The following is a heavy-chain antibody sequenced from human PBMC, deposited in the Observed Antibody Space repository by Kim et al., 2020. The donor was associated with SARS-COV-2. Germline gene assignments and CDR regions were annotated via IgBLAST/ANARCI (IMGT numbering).Heavy chain of an antibody. CDR3: ARETTYSGYVYPTQNMDV. D-gene: IGHD5-12*01. V-gene: IGHV4-34*01. CDR2: INDSRGT. J-gene: IGHJ6*02. CDR1: GGSFSGYY. Sequence: SETLSLTCAVYGGSFSGYYWTWIRQPPGKGLEWNGEINDSRGTNYNPSLKSRLTISVATSENQFSLKLTSVTAADTAVYYCARETTYSGYVYPTQNMDVWGEEPTVTVSS.